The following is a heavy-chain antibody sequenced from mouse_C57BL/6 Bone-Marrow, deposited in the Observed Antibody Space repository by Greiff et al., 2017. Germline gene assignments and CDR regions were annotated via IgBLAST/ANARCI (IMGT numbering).Heavy chain of an antibody. CDR1: GYTFTSYG. J-gene: IGHJ3*01. V-gene: IGHV1-81*01. D-gene: IGHD2-2*01. CDR3: ARSGYDGAWFAY. Sequence: VKLMESGAELARPGASVKLSCKASGYTFTSYGISWVKQRTGQGLEWIGEIYPRSGNTYYNEKFKGKATLTADKSSSTAYMELRSLTSEDSAVXFCARSGYDGAWFAYWGQGTLVTVSA. CDR2: IYPRSGNT.